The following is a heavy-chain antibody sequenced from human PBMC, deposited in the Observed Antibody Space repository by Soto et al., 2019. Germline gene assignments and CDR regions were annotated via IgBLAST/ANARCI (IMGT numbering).Heavy chain of an antibody. CDR3: ARGITMVRGVRSTNWFDP. Sequence: QVQLQESGPGLVKPSQTLSLTCTVSGGSISSGDYYWSWIRQPPGKGLEWIGYIYYSGSTYYNPSLKSRVTISVDPSKNQFSLKLSSVTAADTAVYYCARGITMVRGVRSTNWFDPWGQGTLVTVSS. J-gene: IGHJ5*02. CDR1: GGSISSGDYY. V-gene: IGHV4-30-4*01. D-gene: IGHD3-10*01. CDR2: IYYSGST.